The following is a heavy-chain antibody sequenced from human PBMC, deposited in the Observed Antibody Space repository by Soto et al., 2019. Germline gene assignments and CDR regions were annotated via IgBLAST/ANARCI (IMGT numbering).Heavy chain of an antibody. J-gene: IGHJ4*02. Sequence: LRLSCAASGFTFTRYSMNWVRQAPGKGLEWVSSISSTTNYIYYGDSMKGRFTISRDNGKNSLYLEIHSLRAEDTAVYYCARESEDLTSNFDYWGQGTLVTVSS. CDR1: GFTFTRYS. CDR3: ARESEDLTSNFDY. V-gene: IGHV3-21*06. CDR2: ISSTTNYI.